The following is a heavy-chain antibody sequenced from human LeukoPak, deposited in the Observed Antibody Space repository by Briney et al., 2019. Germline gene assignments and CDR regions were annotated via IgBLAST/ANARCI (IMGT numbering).Heavy chain of an antibody. Sequence: GGSLRLSCAASGFTFSSYAMSWVRQAPGKGLEWVANIKQDGSEKYYVDSVKGRFTISRDNAKNSLYLQMNSLRAEDTAVYYCARDGGNWGQGTLVTVSS. J-gene: IGHJ4*02. CDR1: GFTFSSYA. CDR3: ARDGGN. D-gene: IGHD3-16*01. V-gene: IGHV3-7*01. CDR2: IKQDGSEK.